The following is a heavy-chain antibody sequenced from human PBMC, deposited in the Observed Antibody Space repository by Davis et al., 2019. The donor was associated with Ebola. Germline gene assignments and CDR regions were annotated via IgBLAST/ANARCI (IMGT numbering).Heavy chain of an antibody. D-gene: IGHD4-17*01. CDR2: ISSSSSYI. CDR1: GFTFSSYS. V-gene: IGHV3-21*04. Sequence: GKSLKISCAASGFTFSSYSMNWVRQAPGKGLEWVSSISSSSSYIYYADSVKGRFTISRDNAKNSLYLQMNSLRAEDTAVYYCARAGGSTTLTAPSMDVWGQGTTVTVSS. CDR3: ARAGGSTTLTAPSMDV. J-gene: IGHJ6*02.